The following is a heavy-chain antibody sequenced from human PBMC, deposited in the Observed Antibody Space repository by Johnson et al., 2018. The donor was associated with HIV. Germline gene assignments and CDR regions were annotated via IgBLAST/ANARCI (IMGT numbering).Heavy chain of an antibody. D-gene: IGHD1-14*01. J-gene: IGHJ3*02. CDR1: GFTFSDYY. CDR3: ATRDPTHRPGVFDI. Sequence: QMLLVESGGGLVKPGGSLRLSCAASGFTFSDYYMSWIRQAPGKGLECVSYISSSGSTIYYADSVKGRFTISRDNAKNSLYLQMNSLRAEDTAVYYCATRDPTHRPGVFDIWGQGTIVTVSS. CDR2: ISSSGSTI. V-gene: IGHV3-11*04.